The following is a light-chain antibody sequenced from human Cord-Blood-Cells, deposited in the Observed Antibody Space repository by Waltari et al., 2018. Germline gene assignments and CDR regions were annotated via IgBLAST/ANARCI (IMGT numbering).Light chain of an antibody. Sequence: IMLPQSPGTLSFSPGERATLSCRPSQSVSSSYLAWYQQKPGQAPRLLIYGASSSATGIPDRFSGSGSGTAFTLTISRLEPEDFAVYYCQQYGSSPRTFGQGTKVEIK. J-gene: IGKJ1*01. CDR1: QSVSSSY. CDR2: GAS. CDR3: QQYGSSPRT. V-gene: IGKV3-20*01.